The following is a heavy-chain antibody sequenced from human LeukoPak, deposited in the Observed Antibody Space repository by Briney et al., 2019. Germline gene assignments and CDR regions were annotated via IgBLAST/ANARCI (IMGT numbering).Heavy chain of an antibody. CDR1: GFTFSSYA. V-gene: IGHV3-64D*06. CDR3: VKDLAVAATPILDY. J-gene: IGHJ4*02. Sequence: GGSLRLSCSASGFTFSSYAMHWVRQAPGKGLEYVSAISSNGSSTYYADSVKGRFTISRDNSKNTLYLQMSSLRAEDTAVYYCVKDLAVAATPILDYWGQGTLVTVSS. CDR2: ISSNGSST. D-gene: IGHD2-15*01.